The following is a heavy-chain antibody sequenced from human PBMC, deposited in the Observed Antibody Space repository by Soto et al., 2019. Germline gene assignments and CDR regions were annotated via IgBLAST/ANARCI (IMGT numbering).Heavy chain of an antibody. V-gene: IGHV4-59*01. D-gene: IGHD2-2*01. CDR2: IYYSGST. J-gene: IGHJ5*02. Sequence: SETLSLTCTVSGGSISSYYWSWIRQPPGKGLEWIGYIYYSGSTNYNPSLKSRVTISVDTSKNQFSLKLSSVTAADTAVYYCARDNIVVVPAADWNWFDPWGQGTLVTVSS. CDR1: GGSISSYY. CDR3: ARDNIVVVPAADWNWFDP.